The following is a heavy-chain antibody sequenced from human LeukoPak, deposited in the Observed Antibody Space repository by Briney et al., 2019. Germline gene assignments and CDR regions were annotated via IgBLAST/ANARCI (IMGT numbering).Heavy chain of an antibody. Sequence: GGSLRLSCAAPGFTFSSYAMHWVRQAPGKGLEWVAVISYDGSNKYYADSVKGRFTISRDNSKNTLYLQMNSLRAEDTAVYYCARDLIWFGELLLDYWGQGTLVTVSS. D-gene: IGHD3-10*01. CDR3: ARDLIWFGELLLDY. V-gene: IGHV3-30*04. CDR2: ISYDGSNK. CDR1: GFTFSSYA. J-gene: IGHJ4*02.